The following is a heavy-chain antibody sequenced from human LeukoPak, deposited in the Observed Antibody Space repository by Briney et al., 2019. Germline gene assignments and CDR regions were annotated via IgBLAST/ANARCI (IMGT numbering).Heavy chain of an antibody. CDR1: GYTFTSYG. CDR3: ARDRPDYYGSGSSYYFDY. V-gene: IGHV1-18*01. CDR2: ISAYNGNT. Sequence: ASVKVSCKASGYTFTSYGISWVRQAPGQGLEWMGWISAYNGNTNYAQKLQGRVTMTTDTSTRTAYMELRSLRSDDTAVYYCARDRPDYYGSGSSYYFDYWGQGTLVTVSS. D-gene: IGHD3-10*01. J-gene: IGHJ4*02.